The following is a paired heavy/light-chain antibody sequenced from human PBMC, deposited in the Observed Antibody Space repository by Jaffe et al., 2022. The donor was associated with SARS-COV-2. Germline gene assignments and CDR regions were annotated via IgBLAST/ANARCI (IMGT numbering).Heavy chain of an antibody. CDR3: ARHYDHLLDY. CDR1: GDSISSTRFY. D-gene: IGHD3-22*01. CDR2: IHYSGPT. V-gene: IGHV4-39*01. Sequence: QLQLQESGPGLVKPSETLSLTCTVSGDSISSTRFYWGWIRQPPGKGLEWIATIHYSGPTFYNPSLKSRVTISADTSRNQFSLNLRSLTAADTAVYYCARHYDHLLDYWGQGTLVTVSS. J-gene: IGHJ4*02.
Light chain of an antibody. CDR3: CSYAGSYTWV. CDR1: SSDVGGYNY. CDR2: DVS. Sequence: QSALTQPRSVSGSPGQSATISCTGTSSDVGGYNYVTWYQQHPGKAPKLMIYDVSKRPSGVPDRFSGSKSGNTASLTISGLQAEDEADYYCCSYAGSYTWVFGGGTKLTVL. J-gene: IGLJ3*02. V-gene: IGLV2-11*01.